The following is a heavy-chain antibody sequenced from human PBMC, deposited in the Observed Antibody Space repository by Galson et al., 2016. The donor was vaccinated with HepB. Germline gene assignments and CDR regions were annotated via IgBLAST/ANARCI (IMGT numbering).Heavy chain of an antibody. CDR3: ARSAVLGGSGWTHFDF. D-gene: IGHD6-19*01. J-gene: IGHJ4*02. Sequence: SLRLSCATSGFIFSNYEMNWVRQAPGKGLEWISYISRSGIAIYDADSVRGRFTISRDDAKNSLSLQMNSRRVEDTSVYYCARSAVLGGSGWTHFDFWGQGTLVTVSS. V-gene: IGHV3-48*03. CDR2: ISRSGIAI. CDR1: GFIFSNYE.